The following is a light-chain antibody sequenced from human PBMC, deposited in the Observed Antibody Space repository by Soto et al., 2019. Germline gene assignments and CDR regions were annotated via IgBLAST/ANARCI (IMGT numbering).Light chain of an antibody. V-gene: IGKV3-15*01. J-gene: IGKJ1*01. CDR2: DAS. CDR3: QQYNNWPWT. CDR1: QNVSSN. Sequence: EIVMTQSPATLSVSQGERATLSCRASQNVSSNLAWYQRKPGQAPRLLIYDASTRATGLPARFSGSGSGTEFTLTISSLQSEDFAVYYCQQYNNWPWTFGQGTKAEIK.